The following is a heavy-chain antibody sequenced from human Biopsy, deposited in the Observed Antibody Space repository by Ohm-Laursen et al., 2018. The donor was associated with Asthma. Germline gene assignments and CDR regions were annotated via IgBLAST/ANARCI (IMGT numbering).Heavy chain of an antibody. D-gene: IGHD3-16*01. Sequence: GTLSLTCPVSGGSISSSRYYWGWIRQTPGKGLEWIGSIFYSGNTYYNPSLKSRVTISVDTSKNQFSLKLSAVTATDTAVYYCANTIGGVAADYWGQGTLVTVSS. CDR3: ANTIGGVAADY. V-gene: IGHV4-39*01. CDR1: GGSISSSRYY. CDR2: IFYSGNT. J-gene: IGHJ4*02.